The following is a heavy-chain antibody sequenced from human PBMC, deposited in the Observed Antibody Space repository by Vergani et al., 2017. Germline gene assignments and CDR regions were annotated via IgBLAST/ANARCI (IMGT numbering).Heavy chain of an antibody. Sequence: QVQLQESGPTLVKPSETLSLTCGVSGDSINSGSSYWSWVRQPAGETLEFLGRLYRGGSTNYNPSLASRVTISMDTSKNQFSLTLVSVTAADTAVYYCARAVWFGEFLNYGMDVWGQGTTVTVSS. V-gene: IGHV4-61*02. D-gene: IGHD3-10*01. CDR1: GDSINSGSSY. J-gene: IGHJ6*02. CDR3: ARAVWFGEFLNYGMDV. CDR2: LYRGGST.